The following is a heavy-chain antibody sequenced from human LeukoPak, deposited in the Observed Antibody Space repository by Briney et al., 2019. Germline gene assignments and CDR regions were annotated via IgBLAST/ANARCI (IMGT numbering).Heavy chain of an antibody. D-gene: IGHD2-2*01. Sequence: VGSLRLSCAASGFTFSTYWMSCVRQAPGTGLEWVASIKQDGSEKSYVDSVKGRFTISRDNAKNSLYLQMNSLRAEDTAVYCCARGGYQLLWYWGQGTLVTVSS. J-gene: IGHJ4*02. CDR3: ARGGYQLLWY. CDR2: IKQDGSEK. CDR1: GFTFSTYW. V-gene: IGHV3-7*04.